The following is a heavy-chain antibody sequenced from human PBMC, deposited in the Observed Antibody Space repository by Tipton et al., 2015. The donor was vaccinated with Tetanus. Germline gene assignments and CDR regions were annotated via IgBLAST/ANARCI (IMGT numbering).Heavy chain of an antibody. CDR3: ARETGAGKDAFDI. V-gene: IGHV3-33*01. CDR2: IWYDGSNK. Sequence: SLRLSCAASGFTFSSYGMHWVRQAPGKGLEWVAVIWYDGSNKYYADSVKGRFTISRDNSKNTLYLQMNSLRAEDTAVYYCARETGAGKDAFDIWGQGTMVTVSS. J-gene: IGHJ3*02. D-gene: IGHD6-19*01. CDR1: GFTFSSYG.